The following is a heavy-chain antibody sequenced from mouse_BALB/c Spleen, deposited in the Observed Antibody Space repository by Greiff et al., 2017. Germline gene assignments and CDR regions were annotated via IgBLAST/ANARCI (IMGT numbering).Heavy chain of an antibody. Sequence: EVKLVESGGGLVQPGGSLRLSCATSGFTFTDYYMSWVRQPPGKALEWLGFIRNKANGYTTEYSASVKGRFTISRDNSQSILYLQMNTLRAEDSATKYGARDWTSTGAMDDWGQGTSVTVSA. CDR2: IRNKANGYTT. V-gene: IGHV7-3*02. CDR1: GFTFTDYY. J-gene: IGHJ4*01. CDR3: ARDWTSTGAMDD.